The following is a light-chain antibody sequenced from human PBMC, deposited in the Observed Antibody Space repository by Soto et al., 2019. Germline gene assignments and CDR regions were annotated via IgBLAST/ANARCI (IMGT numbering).Light chain of an antibody. Sequence: EIVLVQSPGTLSLSPGERATLSCRASQSLAGNYLAWYQQKPGQAPRLLIDGASTRATGNPHRFSVSGSVTDSNLTICRLEPDDFAVYYCQEYDTSPPLTFGGRTVVEIK. CDR2: GAS. CDR3: QEYDTSPPLT. CDR1: QSLAGNY. V-gene: IGKV3-20*01. J-gene: IGKJ4*01.